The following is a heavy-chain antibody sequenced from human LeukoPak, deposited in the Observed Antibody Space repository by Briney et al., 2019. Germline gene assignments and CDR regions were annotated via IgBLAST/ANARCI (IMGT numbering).Heavy chain of an antibody. J-gene: IGHJ4*02. V-gene: IGHV3-7*01. CDR1: GFTFSNYW. CDR2: IKQDGSEK. Sequence: GGSLRLSCAASGFTFSNYWMNWVRQAPGKGLEWVANIKQDGSEKYYVDSVKGRFTISRDNAKNSLYLQMNSLRAEDTAVYYCARERGSHCSDYWGQGTLVTVSS. CDR3: ARERGSHCSDY. D-gene: IGHD2-21*02.